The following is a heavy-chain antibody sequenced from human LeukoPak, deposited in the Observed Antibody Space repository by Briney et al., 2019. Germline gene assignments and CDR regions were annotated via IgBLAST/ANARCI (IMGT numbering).Heavy chain of an antibody. CDR3: ARGGLFAPLYYYDSSGYYYDY. CDR1: GFTFSSYA. CDR2: ISYDGSNK. J-gene: IGHJ4*02. V-gene: IGHV3-30-3*01. Sequence: GGSLRLSCAASGFTFSSYAMHWVRQAPGKGLEWVAVISYDGSNKYYADSAKGRFTISRDNSKNTLYLQMNSLRAEDTAVYYCARGGLFAPLYYYDSSGYYYDYWGQGTLVTVSS. D-gene: IGHD3-22*01.